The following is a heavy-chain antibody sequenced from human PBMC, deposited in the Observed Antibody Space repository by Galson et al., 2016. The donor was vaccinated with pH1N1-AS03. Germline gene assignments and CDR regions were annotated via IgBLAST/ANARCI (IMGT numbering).Heavy chain of an antibody. CDR1: GVSVTSSGVG. V-gene: IGHV2-5*02. CDR2: VYWDETR. CDR3: ALPNSGGNAFEI. Sequence: PALVTPTQTLTLTCSVSGVSVTSSGVGVGWFRQPPGKALEWLALVYWDETRRYCPSLKNRLTITKDSSKNQVVLTVTSVDPMDIATYFCALPNSGGNAFEIWGPGTMVTVSS. J-gene: IGHJ3*02. D-gene: IGHD2/OR15-2a*01.